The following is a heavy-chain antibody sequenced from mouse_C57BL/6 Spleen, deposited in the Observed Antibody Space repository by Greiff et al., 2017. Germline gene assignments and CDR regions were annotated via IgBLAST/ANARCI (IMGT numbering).Heavy chain of an antibody. J-gene: IGHJ1*03. Sequence: VQLQQPGAELVMPGASVKLSCKASGYTFTSYWMHWVKQRPGQGLEWIGEIDPSDSYTNYNQKFKGKSTLTVDKSSSTAYMQLSSLTSEDSAVYCCARDYYGTTGYFDVWGTGTTVTVSS. CDR2: IDPSDSYT. CDR1: GYTFTSYW. CDR3: ARDYYGTTGYFDV. V-gene: IGHV1-69*01. D-gene: IGHD2-1*01.